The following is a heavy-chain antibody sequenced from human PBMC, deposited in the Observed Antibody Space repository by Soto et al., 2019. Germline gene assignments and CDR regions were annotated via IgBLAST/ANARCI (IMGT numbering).Heavy chain of an antibody. J-gene: IGHJ4*02. CDR3: GREGPRGQLGQISNAH. Sequence: EVQLVESGGGLVKPGGSLRLSCAASGFTFSSYSMNWVRQAPGKGLEWVSSISSSSSYIYYADSVKGRFTISRDNAKNALKRKRNRGRAEDRAGYYGGREGPRGQLGQISNAHGGQGPLVTVSS. CDR2: ISSSSSYI. V-gene: IGHV3-21*01. D-gene: IGHD6-6*01. CDR1: GFTFSSYS.